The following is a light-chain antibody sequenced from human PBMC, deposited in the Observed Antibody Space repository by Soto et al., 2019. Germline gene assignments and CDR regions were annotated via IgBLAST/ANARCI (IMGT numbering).Light chain of an antibody. J-gene: IGLJ1*01. CDR2: GVS. V-gene: IGLV2-14*01. Sequence: QSALTQPASVSGSPGQSITISCTGTATDIDAYNYVSWYLQYPGKTPNLLIYGVSNRPSGASDRFSGSKSDNTASLTISGLQAEDEGDYYCCSYARGSTYVFGTGTKVTVL. CDR3: CSYARGSTYV. CDR1: ATDIDAYNY.